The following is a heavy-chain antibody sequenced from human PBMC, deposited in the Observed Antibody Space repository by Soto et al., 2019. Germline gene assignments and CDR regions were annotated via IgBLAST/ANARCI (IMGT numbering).Heavy chain of an antibody. J-gene: IGHJ6*02. Sequence: ASVEVSCKASGYTFTSYPTHLVRQAHGQRLEWVGWIDAGTGNTKYSQKFRGRVTFTTDTSASTAYMDLSSLRSEDTAVYYCARAGYSYASPYSGMDVWGQGTTVTVS. D-gene: IGHD5-18*01. V-gene: IGHV1-3*01. CDR1: GYTFTSYP. CDR2: IDAGTGNT. CDR3: ARAGYSYASPYSGMDV.